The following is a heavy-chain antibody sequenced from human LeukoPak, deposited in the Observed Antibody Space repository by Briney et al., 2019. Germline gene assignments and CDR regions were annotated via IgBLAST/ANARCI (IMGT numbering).Heavy chain of an antibody. Sequence: GGSLRLSCAASGFTFSSYGMHWVRQAPGKGLEWVSAISGSGGSTYYADSVKGRFTISRDNSKNTLYLQMNSLRAEDTAVYYCAKDLRLAAENDYWGQGTLVTVSS. J-gene: IGHJ4*02. CDR1: GFTFSSYG. CDR3: AKDLRLAAENDY. D-gene: IGHD6-25*01. V-gene: IGHV3-23*01. CDR2: ISGSGGST.